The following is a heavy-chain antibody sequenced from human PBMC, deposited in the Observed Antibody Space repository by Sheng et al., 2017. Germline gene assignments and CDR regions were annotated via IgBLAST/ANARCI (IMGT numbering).Heavy chain of an antibody. CDR3: ARWGYYDFWSGYAFDY. V-gene: IGHV3-21*01. D-gene: IGHD3-3*01. Sequence: EVQLVESGGGLVKPGGSLRLSCVASGFTFSSYSMNWVRQAPGKGLEWVSSISSSSSYIYYADSVKGRFTISRDNAKNSLYLQMNSLRAEDTAVYYCARWGYYDFWSGYAFDYWGQGTLVTVSS. CDR2: ISSSSSYI. J-gene: IGHJ4*02. CDR1: GFTFSSYS.